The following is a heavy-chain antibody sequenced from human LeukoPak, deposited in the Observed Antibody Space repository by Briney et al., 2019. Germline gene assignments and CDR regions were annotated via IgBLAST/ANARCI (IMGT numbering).Heavy chain of an antibody. CDR3: AGELTGTTFGNFDY. V-gene: IGHV1-18*01. CDR1: GYTFTSYG. J-gene: IGHJ4*02. D-gene: IGHD1-7*01. Sequence: ASVKVSCKASGYTFTSYGISWVRQAPGQGLEWMGWISAYNGNTNYAQKLQGRVTMTTDTSTSTAYMELRSLRSDDTAVYYCAGELTGTTFGNFDYWGQGTLVTVSS. CDR2: ISAYNGNT.